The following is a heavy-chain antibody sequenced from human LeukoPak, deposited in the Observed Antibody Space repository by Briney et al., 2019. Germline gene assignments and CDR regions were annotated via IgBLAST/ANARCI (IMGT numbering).Heavy chain of an antibody. D-gene: IGHD3-22*01. CDR3: ARRVNYYDSSNWFDP. J-gene: IGHJ5*02. Sequence: PSETLSLTCGVYGGSFSGYHWTWIRLRPGKGLEWIGDINHSGSTHYNPSLKSRVTISVDTSNNQFSLKLSSVTAADTAVYYCARRVNYYDSSNWFDPWGQGTLVTVSS. V-gene: IGHV4-34*01. CDR2: INHSGST. CDR1: GGSFSGYH.